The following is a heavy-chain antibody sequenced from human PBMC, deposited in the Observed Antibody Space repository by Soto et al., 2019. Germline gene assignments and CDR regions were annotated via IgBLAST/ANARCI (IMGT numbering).Heavy chain of an antibody. J-gene: IGHJ1*01. Sequence: QLQLQESGPGLVKPSETLSLTCTVSGDSISTRSNYWAWIRQPPGKGLEWIGSIYYTGGTYYNPSLKSSVTLFLDTSKNQFSLNLNSVTAADTAVYYCAREGPPIRAHNPPEYFQHWGQGTPVTVSS. CDR3: AREGPPIRAHNPPEYFQH. V-gene: IGHV4-39*02. CDR2: IYYTGGT. CDR1: GDSISTRSNY.